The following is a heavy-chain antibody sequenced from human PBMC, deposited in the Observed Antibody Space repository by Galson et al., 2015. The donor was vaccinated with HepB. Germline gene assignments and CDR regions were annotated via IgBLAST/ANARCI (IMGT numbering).Heavy chain of an antibody. V-gene: IGHV1-18*04. J-gene: IGHJ4*02. D-gene: IGHD3-22*01. CDR1: GYTFTSYG. CDR3: TRDSRSESGGYYDSSGYYGDFDY. CDR2: ISAYNGNT. Sequence: SVKVSCKASGYTFTSYGISWVRQAPGQGLEWMGWISAYNGNTNYAQKLQGRVTMTTDTSTSTAYMELRSLRSDDTAVYYCTRDSRSESGGYYDSSGYYGDFDYWGQGTLVTVSS.